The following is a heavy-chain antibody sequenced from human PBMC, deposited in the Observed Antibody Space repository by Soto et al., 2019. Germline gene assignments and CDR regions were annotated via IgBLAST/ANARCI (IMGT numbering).Heavy chain of an antibody. CDR1: GFTFSSYG. CDR3: AKDRDAIVVVPAALFDY. CDR2: ISYDGSNK. J-gene: IGHJ4*02. D-gene: IGHD2-2*01. Sequence: GGSLRLSCAASGFTFSSYGMHWVRQAPGKGLEWVAVISYDGSNKYYADSVKGRFTISRDNSKNTLYLQMNSLRAEDTAVYYCAKDRDAIVVVPAALFDYWGQGTLVTVSS. V-gene: IGHV3-30*18.